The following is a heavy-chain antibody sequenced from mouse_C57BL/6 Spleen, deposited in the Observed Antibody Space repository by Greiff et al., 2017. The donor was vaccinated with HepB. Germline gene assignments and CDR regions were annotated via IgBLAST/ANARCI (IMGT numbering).Heavy chain of an antibody. CDR2: IDPSDSYT. Sequence: QVHVKQPGAELVKPGASVKLSCKASGYTFTSYWMQWVKQRPGQGLEWIGEIDPSDSYTNYNQKFKGKATLTVDTSSSTAYMQLSSLTSEDSAVYYCARRWEYGFAYWGQGTLVTVSA. CDR3: ARRWEYGFAY. CDR1: GYTFTSYW. V-gene: IGHV1-50*01. J-gene: IGHJ3*01. D-gene: IGHD1-1*02.